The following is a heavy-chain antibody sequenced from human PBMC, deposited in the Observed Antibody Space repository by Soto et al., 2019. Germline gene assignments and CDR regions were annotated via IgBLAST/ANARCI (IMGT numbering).Heavy chain of an antibody. Sequence: ASVKVYCKGTEGTVSGYAFGGVRQAPRQGREWPGGIIPSFGTANYAQKVQGRGTIAADESTSTAYMELSSLRSEDTAVYYCARSRRQQLVRNYYYGMDVWGQGTTVTVSS. V-gene: IGHV1-69*13. CDR2: IIPSFGTA. J-gene: IGHJ6*02. D-gene: IGHD6-13*01. CDR1: EGTVSGYA. CDR3: ARSRRQQLVRNYYYGMDV.